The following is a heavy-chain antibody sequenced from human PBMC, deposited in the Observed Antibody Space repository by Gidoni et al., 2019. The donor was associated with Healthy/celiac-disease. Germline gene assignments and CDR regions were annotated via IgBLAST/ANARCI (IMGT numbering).Heavy chain of an antibody. CDR1: GFTFSSYA. CDR3: AKDRVVNCSSTSCSHFYFDY. Sequence: EVQLLESGGGLVQPGGSLRLSCAASGFTFSSYAMSWVRQAPGKGLEWVSAISGSGGSTYYADSVKGRFTISRDNSKNTLYLQMNSLRAEDTAVYYCAKDRVVNCSSTSCSHFYFDYWGQGTLVTVSS. CDR2: ISGSGGST. V-gene: IGHV3-23*01. J-gene: IGHJ4*02. D-gene: IGHD2-2*01.